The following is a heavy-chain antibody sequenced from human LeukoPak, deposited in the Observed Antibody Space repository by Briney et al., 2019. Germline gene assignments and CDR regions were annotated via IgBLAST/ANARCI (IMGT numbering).Heavy chain of an antibody. V-gene: IGHV3-23*01. D-gene: IGHD3-22*01. CDR1: GFTFSSYA. J-gene: IGHJ4*02. CDR3: AKIGSWYYYDSSAYQY. Sequence: PGGSLRLSCAASGFTFSSYAMSWVRQAPGKGLEWVSAISGSGGSTYYADSVKGRFTISRDNSKNTLYLQMNSLRAEDTAVYYCAKIGSWYYYDSSAYQYWGQGTLVTVSS. CDR2: ISGSGGST.